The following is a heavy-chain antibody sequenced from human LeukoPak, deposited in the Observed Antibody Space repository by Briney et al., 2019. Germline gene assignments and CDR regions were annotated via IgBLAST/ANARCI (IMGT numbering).Heavy chain of an antibody. J-gene: IGHJ6*03. CDR1: GFTFSDYN. V-gene: IGHV3-11*01. CDR2: ISRSGSTK. CDR3: ARSRYSYGYPNYYYYYMDV. D-gene: IGHD5-18*01. Sequence: GGSLRLSCAASGFTFSDYNMRWIRQAPGKALEWVSSISRSGSTKYYADSVKGRLTISRDNAKNSLFLQMNSLRAEDTAVYYCARSRYSYGYPNYYYYYMDVWGKGTTVTVSS.